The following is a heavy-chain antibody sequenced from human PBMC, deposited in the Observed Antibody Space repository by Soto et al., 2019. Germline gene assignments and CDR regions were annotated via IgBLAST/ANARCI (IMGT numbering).Heavy chain of an antibody. J-gene: IGHJ4*02. D-gene: IGHD2-8*01. Sequence: PSVKVSCKSSGYTFTSYGISWVRQAPGQGLEWMGWISAYNGNTNYAQKLQGRVTMTTDTSTSTAYMELRSLRSDDTAVYYCARVGYCTNGVCYRGNSYDIPYDYWGQGTLVTVSS. CDR2: ISAYNGNT. CDR3: ARVGYCTNGVCYRGNSYDIPYDY. V-gene: IGHV1-18*01. CDR1: GYTFTSYG.